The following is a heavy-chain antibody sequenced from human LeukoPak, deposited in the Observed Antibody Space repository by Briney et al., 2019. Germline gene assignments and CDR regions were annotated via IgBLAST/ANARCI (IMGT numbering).Heavy chain of an antibody. CDR1: GYTLTELS. CDR3: ATDPGRSYDFWSGYTVPFFDP. V-gene: IGHV1-24*01. Sequence: ASVKVSCKVSGYTLTELSMHWVRQAPGKGLEWMGGFDPEDGETIYAQKFQGRVTMTEDTSTDTAYMELSSLRSEDTAVYYCATDPGRSYDFWSGYTVPFFDPWGQGTLVTVSS. CDR2: FDPEDGET. D-gene: IGHD3-3*01. J-gene: IGHJ5*02.